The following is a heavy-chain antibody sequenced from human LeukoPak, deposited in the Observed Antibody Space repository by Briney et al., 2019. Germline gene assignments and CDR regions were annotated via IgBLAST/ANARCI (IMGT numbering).Heavy chain of an antibody. Sequence: SETLSLTCTVSGGSISSYYWSWIRQPPGEGLEWIGYIYYSGSTTYNPSLKSRLTMSVDTSNNQFSLKLSSVTAADTAVYYCATIINITMIDNYYMDVWGRGTTVTVSS. CDR3: ATIINITMIDNYYMDV. V-gene: IGHV4-59*01. CDR1: GGSISSYY. J-gene: IGHJ6*03. D-gene: IGHD3-22*01. CDR2: IYYSGST.